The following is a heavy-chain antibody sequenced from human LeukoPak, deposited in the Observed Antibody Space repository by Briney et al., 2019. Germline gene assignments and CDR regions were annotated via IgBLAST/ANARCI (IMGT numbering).Heavy chain of an antibody. V-gene: IGHV3-23*01. CDR2: ISGSGGST. D-gene: IGHD3-10*01. Sequence: PGGSLRLSCAASGFTFSSYAMSWVRRAPGKGLEWVSAISGSGGSTYYADSVKGRFTISRDNSKNTLYLQMNSLRAEDTAVYYCAKDVGSGLYYFDYWGQGTLVTVSS. CDR3: AKDVGSGLYYFDY. CDR1: GFTFSSYA. J-gene: IGHJ4*02.